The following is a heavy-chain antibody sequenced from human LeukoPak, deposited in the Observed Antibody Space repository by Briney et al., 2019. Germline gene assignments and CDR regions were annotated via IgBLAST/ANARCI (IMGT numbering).Heavy chain of an antibody. CDR1: GGSVSNNNW. D-gene: IGHD4-17*01. V-gene: IGHV4-4*02. CDR2: IYHSGST. CDR3: ASMYGDYGRRRRVSALDI. J-gene: IGHJ3*02. Sequence: SGTLSLTCAVSGGSVSNNNWWSWVRQPPGKGLEWIGEIYHSGSTNYKPSLKSRVTISVDKSKNQFSLKLSSVTAADTAVYYCASMYGDYGRRRRVSALDIWGQGTMVTVSS.